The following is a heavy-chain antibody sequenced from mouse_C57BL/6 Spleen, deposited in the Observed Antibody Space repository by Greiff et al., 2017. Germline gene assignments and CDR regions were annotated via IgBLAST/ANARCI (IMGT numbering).Heavy chain of an antibody. V-gene: IGHV1-59*01. Sequence: QVQLQQPGAELVRPGTSVKLSCKASGYTFTSYWMHWVKQRPGQGLEWIGVIDPSDSYTNYNQKFQGKATLTVDTSSSTSYMQLSSLTSEDSAVYYCAQTGTTWFAYWCQGTLVTVSA. CDR1: GYTFTSYW. J-gene: IGHJ3*01. D-gene: IGHD4-1*01. CDR2: IDPSDSYT. CDR3: AQTGTTWFAY.